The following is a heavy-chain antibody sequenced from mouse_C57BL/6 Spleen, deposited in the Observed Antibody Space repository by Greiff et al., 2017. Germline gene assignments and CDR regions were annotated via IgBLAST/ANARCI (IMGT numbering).Heavy chain of an antibody. CDR1: GYAFSSYW. J-gene: IGHJ2*01. CDR3: AKSGIYWDYFDD. V-gene: IGHV1-80*01. Sequence: QVQLQQSGAELVKPGASVKMSCKASGYAFSSYWMHWVKQRPGQGLEWIGQIYPGDGDTNYNGKFKGKATVTADKSSSTAYMQLNSLTSADSAVYFGAKSGIYWDYFDDWGQGTTLTVSS. D-gene: IGHD1-1*01. CDR2: IYPGDGDT.